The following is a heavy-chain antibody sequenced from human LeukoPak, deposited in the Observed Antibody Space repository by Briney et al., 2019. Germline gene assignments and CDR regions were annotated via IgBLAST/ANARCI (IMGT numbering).Heavy chain of an antibody. CDR3: ARRTTVTTNWYFDL. CDR1: GGSISSSY. D-gene: IGHD4-17*01. J-gene: IGHJ2*01. CDR2: IYTSGST. V-gene: IGHV4-4*09. Sequence: PSETLSLTCTVSGGSISSSYWTWIRQPPGKGLEWIGYIYTSGSTNYNPSLRGRVTISLDTSRNQFSLKLSSVTAADTAVYYCARRTTVTTNWYFDLWGPGTLVTVSS.